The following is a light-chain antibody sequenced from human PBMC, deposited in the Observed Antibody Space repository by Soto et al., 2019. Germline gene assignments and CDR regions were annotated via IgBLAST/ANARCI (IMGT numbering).Light chain of an antibody. J-gene: IGLJ2*01. CDR1: SSDVGGYNY. V-gene: IGLV2-14*03. Sequence: QSALAQPASVSGSPGQSITISCTGTSSDVGGYNYVSWYQQHPGKAPELMIYDVSNRPSGVSYRFSGSKSGNTASLTISGLQAEDEADYYCSSYTSSITLLVFGGGTQLTVL. CDR3: SSYTSSITLLV. CDR2: DVS.